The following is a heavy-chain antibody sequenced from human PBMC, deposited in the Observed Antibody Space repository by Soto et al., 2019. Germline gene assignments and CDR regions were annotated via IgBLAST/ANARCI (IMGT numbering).Heavy chain of an antibody. V-gene: IGHV1-3*05. CDR2: INAGNGNT. Sequence: QVQLVQSGAEEKKPGASVKVSCKASGYTFTGYAMHWVRQAPGQRLEWMGWINAGNGNTKYSQKLQGRVTITRDTSASTACRELSCLRSAGTAVDYCARAVAVPADFDYWGQGTLVTFPS. CDR1: GYTFTGYA. J-gene: IGHJ4*02. D-gene: IGHD3-10*01. CDR3: ARAVAVPADFDY.